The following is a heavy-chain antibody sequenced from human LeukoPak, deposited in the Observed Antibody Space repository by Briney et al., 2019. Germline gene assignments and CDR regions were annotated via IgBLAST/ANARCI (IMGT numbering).Heavy chain of an antibody. CDR1: GFTFSSYS. V-gene: IGHV3-21*01. CDR3: AIAFSSGWYGESIDY. CDR2: ISSSSSYI. D-gene: IGHD6-19*01. Sequence: GGSLRLSCAASGFTFSSYSMNWVRQAPGKGLEWVSSISSSSSYIYYADSVKGRFTISRDNAKNSLYLQMNSLRAEDTAVYYCAIAFSSGWYGESIDYWGQGTLVTVSS. J-gene: IGHJ4*02.